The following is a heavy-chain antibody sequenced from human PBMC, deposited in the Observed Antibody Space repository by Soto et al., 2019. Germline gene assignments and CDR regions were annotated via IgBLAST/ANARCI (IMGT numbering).Heavy chain of an antibody. J-gene: IGHJ1*01. CDR1: GFTFSNYD. V-gene: IGHV3-23*01. CDR3: AKDWGSVSYYSEH. Sequence: EVQLLESGGGLVQPGGSLRVSCAASGFTFSNYDMSWVRQAPGKGLEWVTSISGAGDTTYSADSVMGRFTISRDNSKNTLYLQMNSLRAEDTAIYYCAKDWGSVSYYSEHWGQGTLVTVSS. D-gene: IGHD3-10*01. CDR2: ISGAGDTT.